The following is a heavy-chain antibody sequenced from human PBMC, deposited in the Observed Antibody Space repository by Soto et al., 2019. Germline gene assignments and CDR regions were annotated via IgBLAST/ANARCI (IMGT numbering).Heavy chain of an antibody. Sequence: GGSLRLSCAASGFTFSSYSMNWVRQAPGKGLEWVSYISSSSITIYYADSVKGRFTISRDNAKNSLYLQMNSLRDEDTAVYYCARGVGSGTYYNQYNWFDPWGQGTLVTVSS. J-gene: IGHJ5*02. D-gene: IGHD3-10*01. CDR3: ARGVGSGTYYNQYNWFDP. CDR2: ISSSSITI. V-gene: IGHV3-48*02. CDR1: GFTFSSYS.